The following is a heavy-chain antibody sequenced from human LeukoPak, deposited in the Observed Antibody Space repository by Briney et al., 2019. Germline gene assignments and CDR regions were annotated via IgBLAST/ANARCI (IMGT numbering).Heavy chain of an antibody. CDR1: GFTFDDYA. V-gene: IGHV3-9*01. Sequence: GGSLRLSCAASGFTFDDYAMHWVRQAPGKGLEWVSGISWNSGSIGYADSVKGRFTISRDNVKNSLYLQMNSLRAEDTALYYCAKGVIRYSGYDLFDYWGQGTLVTVSS. CDR3: AKGVIRYSGYDLFDY. CDR2: ISWNSGSI. D-gene: IGHD5-12*01. J-gene: IGHJ4*02.